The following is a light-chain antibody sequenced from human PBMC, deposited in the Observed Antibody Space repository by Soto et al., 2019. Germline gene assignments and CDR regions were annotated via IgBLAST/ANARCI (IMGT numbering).Light chain of an antibody. CDR3: QQYGSSLIT. V-gene: IGKV3-11*01. J-gene: IGKJ5*01. Sequence: EIVLTQSPATLSLSPRARATLSSRASQSVSSYLAWYQQKPGQAPRLLIYDASNRATGIPARFSGSGSGTDFTLTISRLEPEDFAMYYCQQYGSSLITFGQGTRLEIK. CDR1: QSVSSY. CDR2: DAS.